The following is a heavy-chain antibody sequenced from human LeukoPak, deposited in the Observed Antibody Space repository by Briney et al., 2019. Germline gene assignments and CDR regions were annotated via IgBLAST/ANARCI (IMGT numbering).Heavy chain of an antibody. J-gene: IGHJ4*02. D-gene: IGHD6-13*01. CDR2: IYPRDSDT. V-gene: IGHV5-51*01. CDR3: ARRSSSSWYFDY. CDR1: GYSFTNYW. Sequence: GESLKISCKGSGYSFTNYWIGGVGQMPGKGLEWMGIIYPRDSDTRYSPSFQGQVTISADKSISTAYLQWSSLKASDTAMYYCARRSSSSWYFDYWGQGTLVTVSS.